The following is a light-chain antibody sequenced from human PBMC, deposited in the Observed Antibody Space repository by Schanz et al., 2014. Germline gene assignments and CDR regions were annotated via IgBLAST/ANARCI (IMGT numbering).Light chain of an antibody. V-gene: IGLV2-14*01. Sequence: QSALTQPASVSGSPGQSITISCTGTSSDVGGYNFVSWYQQHPGKVPKLMIYEVSKRPSGVPDRFSGSKSGNTASLTVSGLQAEDEADYYCSSYTSSSTVVFGGGTKVTVL. CDR3: SSYTSSSTVV. J-gene: IGLJ2*01. CDR2: EVS. CDR1: SSDVGGYNF.